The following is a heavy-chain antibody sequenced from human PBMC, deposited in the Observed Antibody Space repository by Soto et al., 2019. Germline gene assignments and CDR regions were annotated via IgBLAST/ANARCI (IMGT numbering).Heavy chain of an antibody. J-gene: IGHJ4*02. CDR3: AKAKVTTTYFDY. CDR1: GFTFSDYA. CDR2: ISAGSGST. D-gene: IGHD4-17*01. V-gene: IGHV3-23*01. Sequence: XVFLGLSYAACGFTFSDYAMTGVRQAPGKGLEWVSGISAGSGSTYYADSVRGRFTISRDNSKNTLYLQMNSLRAEDTAVYYPAKAKVTTTYFDYWGQGTLVTVSS.